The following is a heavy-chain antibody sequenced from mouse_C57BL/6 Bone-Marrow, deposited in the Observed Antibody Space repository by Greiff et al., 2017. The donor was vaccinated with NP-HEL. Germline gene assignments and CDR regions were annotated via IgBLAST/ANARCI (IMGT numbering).Heavy chain of an antibody. CDR2: ILTGSGST. J-gene: IGHJ2*01. CDR3: ARDRASGHYFDY. V-gene: IGHV1-9*01. CDR1: GEKGKGEG. D-gene: IGHD3-2*02. Sequence: VQLQESGAELMKTGASVKLLGKGKGEKGKGEGREGGKKRKGEGRGCIGEILTGSGSTNYNEKFKGKATFTADTSSNTAYMQLSSLTTEDSAIYYCARDRASGHYFDYWGQGTTLTVSS.